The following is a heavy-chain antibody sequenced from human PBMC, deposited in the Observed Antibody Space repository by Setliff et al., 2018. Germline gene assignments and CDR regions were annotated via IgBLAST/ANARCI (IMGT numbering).Heavy chain of an antibody. Sequence: PSETLSLTCTVSGGSISSYYWSWIRQPPGKRLEWIGYIYYSGSTNYNPSLGSRVTISVDTSKNQFSLRLNSATAADTAVYYCARLRGAFDYWGQGTLVTAPQ. CDR2: IYYSGST. V-gene: IGHV4-59*01. CDR1: GGSISSYY. D-gene: IGHD3-16*01. J-gene: IGHJ4*02. CDR3: ARLRGAFDY.